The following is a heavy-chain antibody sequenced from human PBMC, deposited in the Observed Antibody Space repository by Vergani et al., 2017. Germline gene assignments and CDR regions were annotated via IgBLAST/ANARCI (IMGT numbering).Heavy chain of an antibody. D-gene: IGHD5-24*01. J-gene: IGHJ4*02. CDR1: GGSISSGSYY. CDR2: IYTSGST. V-gene: IGHV4-61*02. Sequence: QVQLQESGPGLVKPSQTLSLTCTVSGGSISSGSYYWSWIRQPAGKGLEWIGRIYTSGSTNYNPSLKSRVTISVDTSKNQFSLKLSSVTAADTAVYYCARGRWLQSIDYWGQGTLVTVSS. CDR3: ARGRWLQSIDY.